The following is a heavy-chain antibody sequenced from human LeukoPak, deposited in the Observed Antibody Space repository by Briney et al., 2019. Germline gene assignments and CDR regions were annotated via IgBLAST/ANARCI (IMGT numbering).Heavy chain of an antibody. Sequence: PSEALSLTCTVSGGSISSYYWSWIRQPPGNGREWIGYIYTSGSTNYNPSLKSRVTISVDTSKNQFSLKLSSVTAADTAVYYCARGNELELDAFDIWGQGTMVTVSS. CDR3: ARGNELELDAFDI. V-gene: IGHV4-4*09. J-gene: IGHJ3*02. CDR2: IYTSGST. CDR1: GGSISSYY. D-gene: IGHD1-7*01.